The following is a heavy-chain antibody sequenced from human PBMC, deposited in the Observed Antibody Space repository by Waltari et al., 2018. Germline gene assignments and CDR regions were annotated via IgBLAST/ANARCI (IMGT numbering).Heavy chain of an antibody. J-gene: IGHJ5*02. D-gene: IGHD3-10*01. CDR3: ARVEYGSGVGNWFDP. CDR2: ISYSGST. V-gene: IGHV4-59*13. CDR1: GGSISSYY. Sequence: QVQLQESGPGLVKPSETLYLTCTVSGGSISSYYWSWLRQPPGKGLEWIGDISYSGSTNYTPAPKSRVTISVDTSMNQFSLKLSSLTAAYTAVEYGARVEYGSGVGNWFDPWGQGTLVTVSS.